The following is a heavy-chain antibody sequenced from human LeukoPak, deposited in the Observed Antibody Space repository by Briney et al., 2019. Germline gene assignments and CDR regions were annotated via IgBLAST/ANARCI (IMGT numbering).Heavy chain of an antibody. Sequence: GGSLRLSCAASGFTFSSYAMSWVRQAPGKGLEWVSVISKNVDSTYYADSVKGRFTISRDNSKNTLYLQMNSLRAEDTAVYYCARDGPVAGVELDQWGQGTLVTVSS. CDR2: ISKNVDST. V-gene: IGHV3-23*01. CDR1: GFTFSSYA. J-gene: IGHJ4*02. CDR3: ARDGPVAGVELDQ. D-gene: IGHD6-19*01.